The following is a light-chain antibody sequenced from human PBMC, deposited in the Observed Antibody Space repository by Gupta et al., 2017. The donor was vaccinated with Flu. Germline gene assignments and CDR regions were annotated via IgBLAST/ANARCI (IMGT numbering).Light chain of an antibody. CDR3: QQYNNPRT. Sequence: EIVMTQSPATLSVSPGERATLSCRASQSVSINLAWYQQKPGQAPRLLIYDISTRVTGVPARFSGSGSGTEFTLTISSLQSEDFAVYYCQQYNNPRTFGPGTKVEFK. CDR1: QSVSIN. J-gene: IGKJ3*01. V-gene: IGKV3-15*01. CDR2: DIS.